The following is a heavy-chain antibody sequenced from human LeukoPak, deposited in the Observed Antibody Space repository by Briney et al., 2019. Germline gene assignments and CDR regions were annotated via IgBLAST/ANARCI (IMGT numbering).Heavy chain of an antibody. CDR2: ITNDGSST. CDR1: GFTFSSYW. D-gene: IGHD1-7*01. Sequence: GGSLRLSCAASGFTFSSYWMHWVRQAPGKGLVWVSRITNDGSSTGDADSVKGRFTISRDNAKNTLYLQMNSLRVEDTAVYYCARDLGDGTPFGYWGQGTLVTVSS. CDR3: ARDLGDGTPFGY. V-gene: IGHV3-74*01. J-gene: IGHJ4*02.